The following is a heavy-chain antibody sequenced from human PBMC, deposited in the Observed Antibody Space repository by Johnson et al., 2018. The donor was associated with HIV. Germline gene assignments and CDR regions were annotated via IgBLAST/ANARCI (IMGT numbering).Heavy chain of an antibody. CDR2: INWDGGST. D-gene: IGHD6-19*01. V-gene: IGHV3-20*04. CDR1: GFTFDDYG. Sequence: VQLVESGGGVVRPGGSLRLSCAASGFTFDDYGMSWVRQAPGKGLEWVSGINWDGGSTGYADSVKGRFTISSDNSKNTLYLQMNSLRAEDTAVYYCAKIIGYSSGLEIWGQGTMVTVSS. CDR3: AKIIGYSSGLEI. J-gene: IGHJ3*02.